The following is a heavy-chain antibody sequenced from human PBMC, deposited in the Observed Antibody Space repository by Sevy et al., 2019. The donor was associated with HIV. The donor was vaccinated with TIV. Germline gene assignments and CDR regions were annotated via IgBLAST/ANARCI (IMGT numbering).Heavy chain of an antibody. Sequence: GGSLRLSCAASGFTFSSYWMSWVRQAPGKGLEWVSSITSSSTYIYYADSVRGRFTISRDNTKNSLFLQMNSLRAEDTAVYYCARSFGSGTYWDALDIWGRGTLVTVSS. D-gene: IGHD3-10*01. CDR3: ARSFGSGTYWDALDI. V-gene: IGHV3-21*01. CDR1: GFTFSSYW. J-gene: IGHJ3*02. CDR2: ITSSSTYI.